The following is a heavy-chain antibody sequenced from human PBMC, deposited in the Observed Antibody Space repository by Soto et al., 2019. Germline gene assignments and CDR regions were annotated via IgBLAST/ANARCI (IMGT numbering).Heavy chain of an antibody. D-gene: IGHD3-16*02. CDR1: GGSISSGDYY. J-gene: IGHJ5*02. CDR2: IYYSGST. CDR3: ARVVLAQYDYVWGSYRFPWGSVDP. Sequence: PSETLSLTCTVSGGSISSGDYYWSWIRQPPGKGLEWIGYIYYSGSTYYNPSLKSRVTISVDTSKNQFSLKLSSVTAADTAVYYCARVVLAQYDYVWGSYRFPWGSVDPWGQGTLVTVSS. V-gene: IGHV4-30-4*01.